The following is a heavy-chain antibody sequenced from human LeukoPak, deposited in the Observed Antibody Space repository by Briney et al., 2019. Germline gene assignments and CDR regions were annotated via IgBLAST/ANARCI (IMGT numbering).Heavy chain of an antibody. CDR1: GGSISSYY. CDR3: AGYGDSDDAFDI. Sequence: SETLSLTCTVSGGSISSYYWSWIRQPPGKGLEWIGYIYYSESTNYNPSLKSRVTISVDTSKNQFSLKLSSVTAADTAVYYCAGYGDSDDAFDIWGQGTMVTVSS. CDR2: IYYSEST. J-gene: IGHJ3*02. V-gene: IGHV4-59*01. D-gene: IGHD4-17*01.